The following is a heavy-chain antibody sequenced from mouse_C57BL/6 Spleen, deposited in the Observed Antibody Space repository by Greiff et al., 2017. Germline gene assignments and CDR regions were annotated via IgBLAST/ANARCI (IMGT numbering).Heavy chain of an antibody. V-gene: IGHV1-69*01. Sequence: QVQLQQPGAELVMPGASVKLSCKASGYTFTSYWMHWVKQRPGQGLEWIGELDPSDSYTNYNQKFKGKSTLTVDKSSSTAYMQLSSLTSEDSAVYYCARGRAITTVVATRYYFDYWGQGTTLTVSS. D-gene: IGHD1-1*01. CDR3: ARGRAITTVVATRYYFDY. CDR1: GYTFTSYW. CDR2: LDPSDSYT. J-gene: IGHJ2*01.